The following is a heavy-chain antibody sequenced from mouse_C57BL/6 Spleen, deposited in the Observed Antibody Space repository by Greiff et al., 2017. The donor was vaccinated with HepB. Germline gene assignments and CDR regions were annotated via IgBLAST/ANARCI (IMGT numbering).Heavy chain of an antibody. Sequence: VQLQQSGAELVKPGASVKLSCKASGYTFTSYWMHWVKQRPGQGLEWIGMIHPNSGSTNYNEKFKSKATLTVDKSSSTAYMQLSSLTSEDSAVYYCARGGYYGYAMDYWGQGTSVTVSS. CDR3: ARGGYYGYAMDY. J-gene: IGHJ4*01. CDR2: IHPNSGST. V-gene: IGHV1-64*01. D-gene: IGHD1-1*01. CDR1: GYTFTSYW.